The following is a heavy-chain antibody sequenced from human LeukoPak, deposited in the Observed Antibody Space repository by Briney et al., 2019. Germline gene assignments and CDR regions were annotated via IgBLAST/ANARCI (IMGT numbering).Heavy chain of an antibody. CDR3: ARGDPTVTTKQNLDY. J-gene: IGHJ4*02. CDR1: GFTFSSYA. V-gene: IGHV3-33*08. Sequence: GGSLRLSCAASGFTFSSYAMNWVRQAPGKGLEWVAVIWYDGSNKYYADSVKGRFTISRDNSKNTLYLQMNSLRVEDTAVYYCARGDPTVTTKQNLDYWGQGTLVTVSS. CDR2: IWYDGSNK. D-gene: IGHD4-17*01.